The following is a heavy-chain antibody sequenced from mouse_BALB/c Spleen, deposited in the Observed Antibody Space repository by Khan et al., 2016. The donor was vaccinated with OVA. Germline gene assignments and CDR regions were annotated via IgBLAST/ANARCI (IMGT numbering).Heavy chain of an antibody. J-gene: IGHJ3*01. CDR2: KVYDGTN. D-gene: IGHD3-3*01. CDR3: ARGGRGFAD. V-gene: IGHV3-6*02. CDR1: GYSITSDYF. Sequence: EVQLQESGPGLVKPSQSLSLTCSVTGYSITSDYFWYWIRQFPGNKLEWMGYKVYDGTNNYNPSIKNRISITRDTSKNQFFLQLHSVTTEDTATYYCARGGRGFADWGHGTLVTVSA.